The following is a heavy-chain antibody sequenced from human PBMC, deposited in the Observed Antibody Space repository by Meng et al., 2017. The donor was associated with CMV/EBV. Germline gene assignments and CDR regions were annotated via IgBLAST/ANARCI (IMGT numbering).Heavy chain of an antibody. Sequence: GESLKISCAASGFTFSSYAMSWVSQAPGKGLEWVSAISGSGGSTYYADSVKGRFTISRYNSKNTLYLQMNSLRAEDTAVYYCAKGVHDFWSGYYLYWGQGTLVTVSS. CDR3: AKGVHDFWSGYYLY. CDR1: GFTFSSYA. J-gene: IGHJ4*02. V-gene: IGHV3-23*01. CDR2: ISGSGGST. D-gene: IGHD3-3*01.